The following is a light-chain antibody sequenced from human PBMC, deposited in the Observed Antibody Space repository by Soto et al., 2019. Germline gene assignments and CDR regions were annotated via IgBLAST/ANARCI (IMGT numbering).Light chain of an antibody. CDR1: QSVRNN. CDR3: QQYNNWPLT. J-gene: IGKJ4*01. V-gene: IGKV3-15*01. Sequence: EIVMTQSPATLSVSPGERATLSCWASQSVRNNLAWYQQKPGQAPRLLLYAASTSATGIPARFSGSGSWTEFTLTISSLQYQDFAVYYCQQYNNWPLTFGGGTKVDIK. CDR2: AAS.